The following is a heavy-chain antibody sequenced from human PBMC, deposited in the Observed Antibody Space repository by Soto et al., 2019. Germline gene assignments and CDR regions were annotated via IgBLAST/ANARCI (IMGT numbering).Heavy chain of an antibody. Sequence: QVQLQESGPGLVKPSETLSLTCTVSGGSINSYYWSWIRQPPGKGLEWIGYISYSGSTNYNPSLKSRVTISVDTSKNQFSLKLSSVIAADTALYYCVRELGYCSGGTCYWGWFDPWGQGTLVTVSS. CDR1: GGSINSYY. CDR3: VRELGYCSGGTCYWGWFDP. D-gene: IGHD2-15*01. V-gene: IGHV4-59*01. J-gene: IGHJ5*02. CDR2: ISYSGST.